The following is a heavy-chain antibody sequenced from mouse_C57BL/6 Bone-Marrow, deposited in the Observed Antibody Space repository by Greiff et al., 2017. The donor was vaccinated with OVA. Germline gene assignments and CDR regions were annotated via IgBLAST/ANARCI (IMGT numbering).Heavy chain of an antibody. J-gene: IGHJ2*01. CDR2: ISDGGSYT. Sequence: DVMLVESGGGLVKPGGSLKLSCAASGFTFSSYAMSWVRQTPEKRLEWVATISDGGSYTYYPDNVKGRFTISRDNAKNNLYLQMSHLKSEDTAMYYCARDLRGYFDYWGQGTTLTVSS. CDR1: GFTFSSYA. CDR3: ARDLRGYFDY. V-gene: IGHV5-4*01.